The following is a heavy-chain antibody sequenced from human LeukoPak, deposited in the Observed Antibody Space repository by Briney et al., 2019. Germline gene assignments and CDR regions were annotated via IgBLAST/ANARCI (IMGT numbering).Heavy chain of an antibody. CDR2: IKQDGSEK. CDR1: GFTFSSYW. Sequence: GGSLRLSCAASGFTFSSYWMSWVRQAPGKGLEWVANIKQDGSEKYYVDSVKGRFTISRDNAKNSLYLQMNSLRVEDTAVYYCARQPLSNWFDPWGQETLVTVSS. V-gene: IGHV3-7*01. J-gene: IGHJ5*02. CDR3: ARQPLSNWFDP.